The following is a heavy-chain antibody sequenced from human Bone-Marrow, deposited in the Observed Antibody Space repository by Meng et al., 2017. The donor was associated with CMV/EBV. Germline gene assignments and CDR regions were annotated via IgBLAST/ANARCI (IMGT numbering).Heavy chain of an antibody. CDR2: ISNDGSNK. J-gene: IGHJ4*02. D-gene: IGHD2-2*03. V-gene: IGHV3-30-3*01. CDR3: GRGGTRWIKVYYFDS. Sequence: GGSLRLSCPASGFIFSNYAMHWVRQAPGKGLEWVAVISNDGSNKYDADSVKGRFTIPRDNSKNTLYPQMNSLRAEDTAVYYCGRGGTRWIKVYYFDSWGQGTLVTVYS. CDR1: GFIFSNYA.